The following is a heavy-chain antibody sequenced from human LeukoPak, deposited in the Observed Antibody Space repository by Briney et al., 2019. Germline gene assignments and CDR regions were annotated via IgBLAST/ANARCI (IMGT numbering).Heavy chain of an antibody. CDR1: GYTFTGYY. V-gene: IGHV1-2*02. D-gene: IGHD3-3*01. CDR3: ARDPTRGYDFWSGYYEGGDY. Sequence: ASVKVSCKASGYTFTGYYMHWVRQAPGQGLEWMGWINPNSGGTNYGQKFQGRVTMTRDTSISTAYMELSRLRSDDTAVYYCARDPTRGYDFWSGYYEGGDYWGQGTLVTVSS. J-gene: IGHJ4*02. CDR2: INPNSGGT.